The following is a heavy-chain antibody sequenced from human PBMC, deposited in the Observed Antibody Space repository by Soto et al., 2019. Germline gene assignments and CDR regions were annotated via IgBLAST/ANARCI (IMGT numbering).Heavy chain of an antibody. J-gene: IGHJ5*02. Sequence: QVQLQESGPGLVKPSETLSLTCTVSGGSVSSGSYYWSWIRQPPGKGLEWIGYIYYSGSTNYNPSLKSRVTISVDTYKNQFSLKLSSVTAADTAVYYCARGLYYGSGSYSLYNWFDPWGQGTLVTVSS. V-gene: IGHV4-61*01. CDR3: ARGLYYGSGSYSLYNWFDP. D-gene: IGHD3-10*01. CDR2: IYYSGST. CDR1: GGSVSSGSYY.